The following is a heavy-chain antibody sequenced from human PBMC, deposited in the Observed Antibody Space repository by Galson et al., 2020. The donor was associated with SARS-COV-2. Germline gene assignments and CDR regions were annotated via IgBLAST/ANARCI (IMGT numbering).Heavy chain of an antibody. CDR2: IKQDGSEK. CDR1: GFTFSSYW. Sequence: GGSLRLSCAASGFTFSSYWMSWVRQAPGKGLEWVANIKQDGSEKYYVDSVKGRFTISSDNAKNSLYLQMNSLRAEDTAVYYCARDWVYCTNGVCPIWATDYYGRDVWGQGTTVTVS. V-gene: IGHV3-7*01. J-gene: IGHJ6*02. CDR3: ARDWVYCTNGVCPIWATDYYGRDV. D-gene: IGHD2-8*01.